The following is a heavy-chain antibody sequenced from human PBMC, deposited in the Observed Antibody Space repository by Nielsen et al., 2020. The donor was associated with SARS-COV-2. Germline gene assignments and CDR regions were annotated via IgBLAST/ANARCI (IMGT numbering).Heavy chain of an antibody. D-gene: IGHD2-15*01. CDR3: ARDGGYCSGGSCYYYGMDV. V-gene: IGHV3-74*01. CDR1: GFILSNHW. J-gene: IGHJ6*02. CDR2: INNDGSSA. Sequence: GESLKISCAASGFILSNHWMHWVRQAPGKGLVWVSYINNDGSSATYADSVKGRFTISRDNAKNTLYLQMNSLRAEDTAVYHCARDGGYCSGGSCYYYGMDVWGQGTTVTVSS.